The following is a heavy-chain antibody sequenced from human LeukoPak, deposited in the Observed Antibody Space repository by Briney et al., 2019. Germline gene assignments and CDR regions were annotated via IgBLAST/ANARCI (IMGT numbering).Heavy chain of an antibody. D-gene: IGHD5-24*01. CDR1: GGSISSSSYY. Sequence: SETLSLTCTVSGGSISSSSYYWGWIRQPPGKGLEWIGSIYYSGSTYYNPSLKSRVTISVDTSKNQFSLKLSSVTAADTAVYYCAAARRWLQSKNSGRFSDYWGQGTLVTVSS. J-gene: IGHJ4*02. V-gene: IGHV4-39*01. CDR2: IYYSGST. CDR3: AAARRWLQSKNSGRFSDY.